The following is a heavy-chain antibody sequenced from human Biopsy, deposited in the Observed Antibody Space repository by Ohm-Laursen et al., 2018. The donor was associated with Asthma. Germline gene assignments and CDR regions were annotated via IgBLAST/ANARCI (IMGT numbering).Heavy chain of an antibody. CDR2: TNPNGGAT. J-gene: IGHJ5*02. CDR1: AYTFIGYH. CDR3: ARVQKSPGDRWFDP. Sequence: ASVKVSCKASAYTFIGYHLHWVRQAPGEGLEWMGRTNPNGGATAYAQKFQGRVTMTRDTSISTAYMELSRLTSDDTAVYYCARVQKSPGDRWFDPWGQGTLVTVSS. V-gene: IGHV1-2*06. D-gene: IGHD7-27*01.